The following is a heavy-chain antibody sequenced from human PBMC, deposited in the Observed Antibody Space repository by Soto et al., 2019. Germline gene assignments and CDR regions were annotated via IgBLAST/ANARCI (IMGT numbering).Heavy chain of an antibody. V-gene: IGHV6-1*01. D-gene: IGHD2-2*01. CDR2: TYYRSKWYN. CDR3: ARGGVPAAFYYYYGMDV. J-gene: IGHJ6*02. CDR1: GDSVSTNSAA. Sequence: SQTLSLTCAISGDSVSTNSAAWNWIRQSPSRGLEWLGRTYYRSKWYNDYAVSVKSRITINPDTSKNQFSLQLNSVTPEDAAVYYCARGGVPAAFYYYYGMDVWGQGTTVTVSS.